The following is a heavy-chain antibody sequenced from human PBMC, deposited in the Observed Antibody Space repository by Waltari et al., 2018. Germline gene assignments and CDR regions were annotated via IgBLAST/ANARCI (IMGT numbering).Heavy chain of an antibody. V-gene: IGHV3-48*04. J-gene: IGHJ3*02. Sequence: EVQLVESGGGLVQPGGSLRLSCAASGFTLSRYSMNWIRQAPGKGLVGVSYISSSSSTIYYADSVKGRFTISRDNAKNSLYLQMNSLRAEDTAVYYCARNGWRYYDSSGYYYGDAFDIWGQGTMVTVSS. D-gene: IGHD3-22*01. CDR1: GFTLSRYS. CDR3: ARNGWRYYDSSGYYYGDAFDI. CDR2: ISSSSSTI.